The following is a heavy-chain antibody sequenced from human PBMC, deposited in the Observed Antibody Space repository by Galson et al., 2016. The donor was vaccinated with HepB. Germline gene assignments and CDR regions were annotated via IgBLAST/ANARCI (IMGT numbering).Heavy chain of an antibody. CDR2: ISYKGNA. CDR3: ARAVAMTTRNEHDYGDFYLDP. J-gene: IGHJ5*02. Sequence: SETLSLTCAVSGGSVYLYYWSWSRHSPGKGPQWIGSISYKGNANYNPSIEGRATISKDTSKNQVVLTMTNMDPVDTATYYCARAVAMTTRNEHDYGDFYLDPWGQGTLVTVSS. CDR1: GGSVYLYY. D-gene: IGHD4-17*01. V-gene: IGHV4-59*02.